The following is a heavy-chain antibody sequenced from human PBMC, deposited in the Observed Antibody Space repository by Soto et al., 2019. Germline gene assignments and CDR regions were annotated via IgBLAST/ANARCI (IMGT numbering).Heavy chain of an antibody. J-gene: IGHJ4*02. CDR2: IIPIFGTA. D-gene: IGHD2-15*01. CDR3: ASIGYCSGGSCYSSLHLDY. Sequence: ASVKVSCKASGGTFSSYAISWVRQAPGQGLEWMGGIIPIFGTANYAQKFQGRVTITADESTSTAYMELSSLRSEDTAVYYCASIGYCSGGSCYSSLHLDYWGQGTLVTVSS. CDR1: GGTFSSYA. V-gene: IGHV1-69*13.